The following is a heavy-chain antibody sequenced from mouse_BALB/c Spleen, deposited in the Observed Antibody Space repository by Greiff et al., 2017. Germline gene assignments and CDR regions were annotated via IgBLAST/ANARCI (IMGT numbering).Heavy chain of an antibody. D-gene: IGHD2-3*01. CDR1: GYTFTSYN. CDR2: IYPGNGDT. J-gene: IGHJ4*01. V-gene: IGHV1-12*01. CDR3: AFYDGYYYAMDY. Sequence: QVQLQQPGAELVKPGASVKMSCKASGYTFTSYNMHWVKQTPGQGLEWIGAIYPGNGDTSYNQKFKGKATLTADKSSSTAYMQLSSLTSEDSAVYYCAFYDGYYYAMDYWGQGTSVTVSS.